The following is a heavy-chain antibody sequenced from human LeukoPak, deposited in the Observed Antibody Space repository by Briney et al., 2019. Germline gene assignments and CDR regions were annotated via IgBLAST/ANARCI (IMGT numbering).Heavy chain of an antibody. J-gene: IGHJ4*02. CDR2: IGTSSTTI. CDR3: AKDPAITMIVVAASDY. V-gene: IGHV3-48*01. CDR1: GFTFSSYT. D-gene: IGHD3-22*01. Sequence: GGSLRLSCAASGFTFSSYTMNWVRQPPGRGLEWVSNIGTSSTTIYYADSVKGRFTISRDNSKNTLYLQMNSLRAEDTAVYYCAKDPAITMIVVAASDYWGQGTLVTVSS.